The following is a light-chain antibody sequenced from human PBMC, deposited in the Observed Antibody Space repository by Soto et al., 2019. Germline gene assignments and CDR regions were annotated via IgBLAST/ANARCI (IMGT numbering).Light chain of an antibody. V-gene: IGLV2-8*01. CDR1: ISDVGAYNY. CDR2: EVN. Sequence: QSALTQPASASGAPGQSVTISCTGTISDVGAYNYVSWYQHHPGKAPKLMVYEVNKRPSGVPDRFSGSKSGNTASLTVSGLQAEDEADYYCTSHAGTINFTYIFGTGTKVTVL. CDR3: TSHAGTINFTYI. J-gene: IGLJ1*01.